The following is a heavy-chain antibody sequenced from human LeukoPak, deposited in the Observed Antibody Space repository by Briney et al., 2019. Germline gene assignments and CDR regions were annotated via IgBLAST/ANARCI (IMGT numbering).Heavy chain of an antibody. Sequence: GASVKVSCKASGYTFTSYDINWVRQATGQGLEWMGGMNPNSGNTGYAQKFQRRVTITRNTSISTAYMELSSLRSEDTAVYYCAIAPGYCSGGSCYFSWFDPWGQGTLVTVSS. V-gene: IGHV1-8*03. CDR1: GYTFTSYD. CDR2: MNPNSGNT. J-gene: IGHJ5*02. CDR3: AIAPGYCSGGSCYFSWFDP. D-gene: IGHD2-15*01.